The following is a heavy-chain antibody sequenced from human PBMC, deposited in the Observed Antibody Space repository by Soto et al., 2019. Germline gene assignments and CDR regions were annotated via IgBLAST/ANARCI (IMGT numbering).Heavy chain of an antibody. CDR1: GYTFTSYA. CDR3: ASVPLSGYDILTCYFDY. D-gene: IGHD3-9*01. Sequence: QVQLVQSGAEVKKPGASVKVSCKASGYTFTSYAMHWVRQAPGQRLEWMGWINAGNGNTKYSQKFKGRVTITRDTSASTAYMELSSLRSEDTAVYYCASVPLSGYDILTCYFDYWGQGTLVTVSS. CDR2: INAGNGNT. V-gene: IGHV1-3*01. J-gene: IGHJ4*02.